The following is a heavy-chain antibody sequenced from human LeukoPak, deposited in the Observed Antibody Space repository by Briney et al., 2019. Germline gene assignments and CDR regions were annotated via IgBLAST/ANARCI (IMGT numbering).Heavy chain of an antibody. V-gene: IGHV3-48*01. D-gene: IGHD6-6*01. Sequence: GGSLRLSCAASGFTFSSYSMNWVRQAPGKGLEWVSSISTGSSTIYYADSVKGRFTISRDNAKNSLYLQMNSLRPEDTAVYYCAKDKSGIAARPREGNYFDYWGQGTLVTVSS. CDR1: GFTFSSYS. J-gene: IGHJ4*02. CDR2: ISTGSSTI. CDR3: AKDKSGIAARPREGNYFDY.